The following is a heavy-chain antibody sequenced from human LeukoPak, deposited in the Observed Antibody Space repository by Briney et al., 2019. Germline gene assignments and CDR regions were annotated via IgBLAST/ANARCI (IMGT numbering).Heavy chain of an antibody. CDR2: MNPNSGNT. CDR1: GYTFTSYD. D-gene: IGHD2-15*01. Sequence: GASVKVSCKASGYTFTSYDINWVRQATGQGLEWMGWMNPNSGNTGYAQKFQGRVTMTRNTSISTACMELSSLRSEDTVVYYCAVAATPNYYYYYYMDVWGKGTTVTVSS. V-gene: IGHV1-8*01. CDR3: AVAATPNYYYYYYMDV. J-gene: IGHJ6*03.